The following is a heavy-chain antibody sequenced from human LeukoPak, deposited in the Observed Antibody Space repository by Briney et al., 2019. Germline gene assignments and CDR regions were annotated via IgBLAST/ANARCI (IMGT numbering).Heavy chain of an antibody. Sequence: ASVTVSFMASGYTFTDYYIHWVGQAPGQGLEWMAWISPYSGATNFAQMFQGRVTMTRDTSISTAYMELSSLTSDDTAVYYCARCSPRLGLAGTTVDYWGQGSLVTVSS. CDR3: ARCSPRLGLAGTTVDY. CDR1: GYTFTDYY. J-gene: IGHJ4*02. CDR2: ISPYSGAT. V-gene: IGHV1-2*02. D-gene: IGHD6-19*01.